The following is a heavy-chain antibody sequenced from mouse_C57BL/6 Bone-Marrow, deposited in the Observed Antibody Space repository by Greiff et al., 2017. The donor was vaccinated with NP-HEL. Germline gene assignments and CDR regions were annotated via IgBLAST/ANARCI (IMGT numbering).Heavy chain of an antibody. V-gene: IGHV1-82*01. J-gene: IGHJ4*01. Sequence: VQLQQSGPELVKPGASVKISCKASGYAFSSSWMNWVKQRPGKGLEWIGRIYPGDGDTNYNGKFKGKATLTADKSSSTAYMQLSSLTSEDSAVYFCARVPNYYGSSYYYYAMDYWGQGTSVTVSS. CDR1: GYAFSSSW. D-gene: IGHD1-1*01. CDR3: ARVPNYYGSSYYYYAMDY. CDR2: IYPGDGDT.